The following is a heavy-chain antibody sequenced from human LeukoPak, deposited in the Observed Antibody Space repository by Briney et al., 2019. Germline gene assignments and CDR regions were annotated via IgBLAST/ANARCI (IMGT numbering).Heavy chain of an antibody. J-gene: IGHJ4*02. CDR1: GFTFSSYS. CDR2: IYSGGST. CDR3: ARITYYYDSSGSHFDY. Sequence: PGGSLRLSCAASGFTFSSYSMNWVRQAPGKGLEWVSVIYSGGSTYYADSVKGRFTISRDNSKNTLYLQMNSLRAEDTAMYYCARITYYYDSSGSHFDYWGQGTLVTVSS. D-gene: IGHD3-22*01. V-gene: IGHV3-53*01.